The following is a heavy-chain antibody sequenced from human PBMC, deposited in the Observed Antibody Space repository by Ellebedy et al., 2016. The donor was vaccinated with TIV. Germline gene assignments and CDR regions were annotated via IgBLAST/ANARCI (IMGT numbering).Heavy chain of an antibody. CDR2: IYYSGST. V-gene: IGHV4-31*03. D-gene: IGHD6-19*01. J-gene: IGHJ5*02. Sequence: SETLSLXXTVSGGSISSGGYYWSWIRQHPGKGLEWIGYIYYSGSTYYNPSLKSRVTISVDTSKNQFSLKLSSVTAADTAVYYCARYLSSGWGMNWFDPWGQGTLVTVSS. CDR1: GGSISSGGYY. CDR3: ARYLSSGWGMNWFDP.